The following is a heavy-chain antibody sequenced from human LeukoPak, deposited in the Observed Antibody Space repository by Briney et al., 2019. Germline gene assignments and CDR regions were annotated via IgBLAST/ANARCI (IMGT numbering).Heavy chain of an antibody. V-gene: IGHV1-2*02. D-gene: IGHD3-10*01. Sequence: ASVKVSCKASGYTFTGYYIHWVRQAPGQGLEWMGLITTNGGGTNYAQKFQGRVTMTRDTSISTAYMELNSLTSDDTAVYYCARDLEGYHYGSGNYPQWGQGTLVTVSS. CDR3: ARDLEGYHYGSGNYPQ. CDR2: ITTNGGGT. CDR1: GYTFTGYY. J-gene: IGHJ4*02.